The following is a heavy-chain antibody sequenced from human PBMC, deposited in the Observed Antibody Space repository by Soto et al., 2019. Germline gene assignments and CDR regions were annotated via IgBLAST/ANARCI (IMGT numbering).Heavy chain of an antibody. CDR2: ISSSSNSI. V-gene: IGHV3-48*01. CDR3: ASPVGCSTTSCSR. D-gene: IGHD2-2*01. CDR1: GFTFSSYS. Sequence: GGSLRLSCAASGFTFSSYSMNWVRQAPGKGLEWVSYISSSSNSIYYADSVKGRFTISRDNAKNSLHLQMNSLRAEDTAVYYCASPVGCSTTSCSRWGQGTLVTVSS. J-gene: IGHJ4*02.